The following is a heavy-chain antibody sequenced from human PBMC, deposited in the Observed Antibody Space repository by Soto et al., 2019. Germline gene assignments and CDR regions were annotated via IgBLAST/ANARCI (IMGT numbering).Heavy chain of an antibody. CDR3: ARPKWGDSSGYSSLDFDY. CDR1: GGTFRSYA. CDR2: IIPIFGTA. Sequence: ASVKVSCKASGGTFRSYAINWVRQAPGQGLEWMGGIIPIFGTANYAHKFQGRVTITADESTSTAYMELSSLRSEDTAVYYCARPKWGDSSGYSSLDFDYWGQGTLVTVSS. J-gene: IGHJ4*02. D-gene: IGHD3-22*01. V-gene: IGHV1-69*13.